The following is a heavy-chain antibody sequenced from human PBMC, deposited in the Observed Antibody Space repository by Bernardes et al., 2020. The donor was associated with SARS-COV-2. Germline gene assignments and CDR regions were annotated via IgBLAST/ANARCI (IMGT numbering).Heavy chain of an antibody. J-gene: IGHJ3*02. CDR2: FDPQQRRT. CDR1: GYRVNEFS. V-gene: IGHV1-24*01. CDR3: ASDDPAGAVFGVVIYALHI. D-gene: IGHD3-3*01. Sequence: ASVKVSCKVSGYRVNEFSMHWVRQAPGKGLEWLGGFDPQQRRTIYAQKFQGRVTMTEDTSTDTAYMELRNLRSDDTAVYYCASDDPAGAVFGVVIYALHIWGQGAMVTVSS.